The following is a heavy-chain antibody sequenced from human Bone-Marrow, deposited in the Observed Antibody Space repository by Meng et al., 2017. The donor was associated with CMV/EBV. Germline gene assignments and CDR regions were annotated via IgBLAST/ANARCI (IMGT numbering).Heavy chain of an antibody. CDR3: AKDRGGIAARGDWFDP. V-gene: IGHV4-39*02. CDR1: GGSISSSSYY. D-gene: IGHD6-6*01. J-gene: IGHJ5*02. CDR2: MYYSGST. Sequence: SETLSLTCTVSGGSISSSSYYWGWIRQPPGKGLEWIGSMYYSGSTYYNPSLKSRVTISVDTSKNQLSLKLSSVTAADTAVYYCAKDRGGIAARGDWFDPWGQGTLVTVSS.